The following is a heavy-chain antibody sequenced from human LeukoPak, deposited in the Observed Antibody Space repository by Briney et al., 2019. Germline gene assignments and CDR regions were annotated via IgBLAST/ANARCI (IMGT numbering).Heavy chain of an antibody. CDR1: GGSISSSNW. D-gene: IGHD6-6*01. CDR2: IYHSGST. V-gene: IGHV4-4*02. CDR3: ARQKQLAPLDV. Sequence: PSGTLSLTCAVSGGSISSSNWWSWVRQPPGKGLEWIGEIYHSGSTNYNPSLKSRVTMSVDTSKNQFSLKLSSVTAADTAVYYCARQKQLAPLDVWGKGTTVTVSS. J-gene: IGHJ6*04.